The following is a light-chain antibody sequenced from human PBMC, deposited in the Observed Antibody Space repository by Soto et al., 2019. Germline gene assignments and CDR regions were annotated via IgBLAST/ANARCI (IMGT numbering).Light chain of an antibody. J-gene: IGKJ4*01. CDR3: QQYDEWPLT. Sequence: EKVMTQSPATLYVSPGERATLSCRASQNVKTRLAWYQQKPGQAPRLLIYDAFTRATGIPARFSGSASGTEFTLTISGLQSEDFAVYYCQQYDEWPLTFGGGTKVEIK. CDR2: DAF. CDR1: QNVKTR. V-gene: IGKV3-15*01.